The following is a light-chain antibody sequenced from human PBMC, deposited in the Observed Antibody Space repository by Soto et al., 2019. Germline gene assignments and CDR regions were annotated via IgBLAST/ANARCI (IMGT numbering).Light chain of an antibody. V-gene: IGKV3-20*01. J-gene: IGKJ2*01. CDR3: QQYGRSPYT. CDR1: QSVSSSY. Sequence: EIVLPQSPGTLSLSPGERATLSCRASQSVSSSYLAWYQQKPGQAPRLLIYGASSRATGIPDRFSGSGSGTDFTLTISRLEPEDFALYYCQQYGRSPYTFGQGTKLEIK. CDR2: GAS.